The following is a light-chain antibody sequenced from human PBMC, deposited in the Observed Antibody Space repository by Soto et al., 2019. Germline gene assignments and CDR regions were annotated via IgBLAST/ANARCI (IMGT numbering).Light chain of an antibody. Sequence: QLVLTQSPSASASLGASVKLTCTLSSGHSSYAIAWHQQQPEKGPRYLTKLNSDGSHSKGDGIPDRFSGSSSGAVRYLTISSLQSEDEADYYCQTWGTGIQVFGGGTKLTVL. CDR1: SGHSSYA. V-gene: IGLV4-69*01. J-gene: IGLJ3*02. CDR3: QTWGTGIQV. CDR2: LNSDGSH.